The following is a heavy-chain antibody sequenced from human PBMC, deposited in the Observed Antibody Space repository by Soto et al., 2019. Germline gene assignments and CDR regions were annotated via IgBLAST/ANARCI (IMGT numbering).Heavy chain of an antibody. J-gene: IGHJ4*02. V-gene: IGHV1-8*01. Sequence: QVQLVQSGAEVKKPGASVKVSCKASGYTFTSYDLNWVRQATGQGLEWMGWVNPNSGNTGYAQKFQGRITLTRNTSISTAYKERSSLRSEDTAVYYWARPKLDASDYWGQGTLVTVSS. CDR2: VNPNSGNT. D-gene: IGHD3-10*01. CDR3: ARPKLDASDY. CDR1: GYTFTSYD.